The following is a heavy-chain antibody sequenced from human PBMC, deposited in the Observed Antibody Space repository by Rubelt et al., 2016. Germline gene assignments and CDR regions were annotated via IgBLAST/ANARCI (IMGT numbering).Heavy chain of an antibody. V-gene: IGHV4-59*08. Sequence: QVQLQESGPGLVKPSETLSLTCTVSGDSISSYYWSWIRQPPGKGLEWIGYIYYSGSTNYSPSLKSRVTISVDTSKNQFSLKLTSVTAAETAVYYCARQVRDTSGQNSAGYWGQGTLVTVSS. CDR1: GDSISSYY. J-gene: IGHJ4*02. D-gene: IGHD3-22*01. CDR3: ARQVRDTSGQNSAGY. CDR2: IYYSGST.